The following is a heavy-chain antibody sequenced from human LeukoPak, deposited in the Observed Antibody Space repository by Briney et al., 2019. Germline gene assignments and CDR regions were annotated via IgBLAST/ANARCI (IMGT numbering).Heavy chain of an antibody. D-gene: IGHD5-18*01. J-gene: IGHJ6*02. Sequence: GGSLRLSCAASGFTFSSYGMHWVRQAPGKGLEWVAVIWYDGSNKYYADSVKGRFTISRDNSKNTLYLQMNSLRAEDTAVYYCARDLLDYGYPYYYGMDVGGQGTTVTVSS. CDR2: IWYDGSNK. CDR1: GFTFSSYG. CDR3: ARDLLDYGYPYYYGMDV. V-gene: IGHV3-33*01.